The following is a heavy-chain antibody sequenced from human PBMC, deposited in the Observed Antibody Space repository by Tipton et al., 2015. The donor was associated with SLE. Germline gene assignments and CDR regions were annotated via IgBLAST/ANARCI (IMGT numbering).Heavy chain of an antibody. CDR3: ATGEVVVVPGATRYYYYHAMDV. CDR2: ISYSGST. J-gene: IGHJ6*02. D-gene: IGHD2-2*01. Sequence: TLSLTCAVFGGSFSGFYWHWIRQAPGKGLEWIGHISYSGSTSYNPSLKSRVSISADTPKNQFSLKLSSVTAADTAVYYCATGEVVVVPGATRYYYYHAMDVWGQGTTVTVSS. CDR1: GGSFSGFY. V-gene: IGHV4-59*01.